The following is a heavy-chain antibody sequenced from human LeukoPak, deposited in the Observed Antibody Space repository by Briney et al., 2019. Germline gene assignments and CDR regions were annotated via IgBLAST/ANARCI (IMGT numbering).Heavy chain of an antibody. D-gene: IGHD2-21*01. CDR1: GFTFSSYW. Sequence: PGGSLRLSCAASGFTFSSYWMHWVRQPPGEGLVWVARINIDGRSASYPDSVKGRFTISRDNAKNTLYLQMNNLRAEDTAVYYCVRDVWGDRDGFFECWGQGTLVTVSS. CDR3: VRDVWGDRDGFFEC. CDR2: INIDGRSA. J-gene: IGHJ4*02. V-gene: IGHV3-74*01.